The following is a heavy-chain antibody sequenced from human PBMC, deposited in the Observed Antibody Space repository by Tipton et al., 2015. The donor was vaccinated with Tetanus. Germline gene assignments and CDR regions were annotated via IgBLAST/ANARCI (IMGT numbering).Heavy chain of an antibody. Sequence: SLRLSCAASGFTVSSNYMSWVRQAPGKGLEWVSVIYSGGSTYYADSVKGRFTISRDNSKNTLYLQMNSLRAGDTAVYYCARLHLRGGPYCDFWSGHSLDAFDIWGQGTMVTVSS. CDR1: GFTVSSNY. CDR3: ARLHLRGGPYCDFWSGHSLDAFDI. J-gene: IGHJ3*02. CDR2: IYSGGST. V-gene: IGHV3-53*01. D-gene: IGHD3-3*01.